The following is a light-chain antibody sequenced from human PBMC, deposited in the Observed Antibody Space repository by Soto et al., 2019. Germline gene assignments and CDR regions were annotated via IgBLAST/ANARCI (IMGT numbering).Light chain of an antibody. CDR1: QSISSW. J-gene: IGKJ1*01. CDR2: KAS. Sequence: DIQMTQSPSTLSASVGDRVTITCRASQSISSWLAWYRQKPGKAPKLLIYKASSLESGVPSRFSGSGSATEFTLTISSLQPDDFATYYCQQYNSYPWTFGQGTKVDI. CDR3: QQYNSYPWT. V-gene: IGKV1-5*03.